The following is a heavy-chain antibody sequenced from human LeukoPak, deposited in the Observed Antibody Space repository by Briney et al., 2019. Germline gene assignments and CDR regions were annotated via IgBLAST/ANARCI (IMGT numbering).Heavy chain of an antibody. J-gene: IGHJ4*02. D-gene: IGHD2-15*01. Sequence: SETLSLTCTVSGGSISSYYWSWIRQPPGKGLEWIGYIYYSGSTNYNPSLKSRVTLSVDTSKNQFSLKLSSVTAADTAVYYCARGRNCSGGSCSGAFDYWGQGALVTVSS. V-gene: IGHV4-59*01. CDR2: IYYSGST. CDR3: ARGRNCSGGSCSGAFDY. CDR1: GGSISSYY.